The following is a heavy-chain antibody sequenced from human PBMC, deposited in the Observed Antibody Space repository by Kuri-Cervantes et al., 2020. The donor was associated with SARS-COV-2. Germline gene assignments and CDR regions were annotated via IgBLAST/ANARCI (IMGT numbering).Heavy chain of an antibody. Sequence: GSLRLSCAVYGGSFSGYYWSWIRQPPGKGLEWIGEINHSGSTNYNPSLKSRVTISVDTSKNQFSLKLSSVTAADTAVYYCARLIHVAAVPDPWGQGTLVTVSS. CDR1: GGSFSGYY. D-gene: IGHD2-21*02. J-gene: IGHJ5*02. V-gene: IGHV4-34*01. CDR2: INHSGST. CDR3: ARLIHVAAVPDP.